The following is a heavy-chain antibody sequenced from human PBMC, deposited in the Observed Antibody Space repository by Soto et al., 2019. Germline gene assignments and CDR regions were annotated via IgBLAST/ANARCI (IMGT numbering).Heavy chain of an antibody. J-gene: IGHJ3*01. CDR3: ASGVGGLGGSSGWPDYAFDV. CDR1: GGTFTKYA. CDR2: IVPLPATT. D-gene: IGHD6-19*01. V-gene: IGHV1-69*01. Sequence: QVQLVQSGAAVRKPGSSVKVSCKASGGTFTKYAITWVRQAPRQGLEWMGGIVPLPATTNYAQKFRGRVTISADESTSTAYLKLGSLRSEDTAVYYCASGVGGLGGSSGWPDYAFDVWGQGTMVIVSS.